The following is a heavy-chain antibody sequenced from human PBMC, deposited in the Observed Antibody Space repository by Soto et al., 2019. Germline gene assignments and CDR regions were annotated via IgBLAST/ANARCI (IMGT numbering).Heavy chain of an antibody. CDR1: GGSFSGYY. CDR3: ARGRYYGSGTPIKYFDL. D-gene: IGHD3-10*01. J-gene: IGHJ2*01. CDR2: INHSGST. V-gene: IGHV4-34*01. Sequence: PSETLSLTCAVYGGSFSGYYWTWIRQPPGTGLEWIGEINHSGSTNYNPSLKSRVTISVDTSKNQFSLKLSSVTAADTAVYYCARGRYYGSGTPIKYFDLWGRGTLVTVSS.